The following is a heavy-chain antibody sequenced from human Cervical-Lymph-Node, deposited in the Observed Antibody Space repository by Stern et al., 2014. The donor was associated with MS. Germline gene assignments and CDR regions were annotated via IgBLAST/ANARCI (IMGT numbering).Heavy chain of an antibody. J-gene: IGHJ4*02. CDR1: GYTVSDHY. D-gene: IGHD2-2*03. CDR2: IKNRANGDTT. V-gene: IGHV3-72*01. Sequence: EVHLVESGGGLVQPGGSLRLSCAASGYTVSDHYMDWVRQTPGTGLEWVGRIKNRANGDTTEYAASVRGRFIISRDESRNSVYLQMNSLKIEDTAVYYCGRWISGSPDYWGQGTLVTVSS. CDR3: GRWISGSPDY.